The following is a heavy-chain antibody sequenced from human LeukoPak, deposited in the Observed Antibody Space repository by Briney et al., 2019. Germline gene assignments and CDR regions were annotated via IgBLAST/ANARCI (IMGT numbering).Heavy chain of an antibody. V-gene: IGHV3-33*08. CDR1: GFTFSSYG. CDR3: ARDLYDHFLDY. Sequence: QPGGSLRLSCAASGFTFSSYGMHWVRQAPGKGLEWVAGVRYDGSDKFHEDYVKGRFTISRDNSKNTVTLQMNSLRAEDTAVYYCARDLYDHFLDYWGQGTVVTVSS. D-gene: IGHD1-1*01. J-gene: IGHJ4*02. CDR2: VRYDGSDK.